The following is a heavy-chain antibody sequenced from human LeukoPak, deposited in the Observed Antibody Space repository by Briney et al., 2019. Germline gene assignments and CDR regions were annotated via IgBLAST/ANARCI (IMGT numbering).Heavy chain of an antibody. V-gene: IGHV4-39*02. D-gene: IGHD1-26*01. J-gene: IGHJ3*01. CDR2: IYYSGST. CDR1: GVSISSSSYY. Sequence: SETLSLTCTVSGVSISSSSYYWGWIRQPPGKGLEWIGSIYYSGSTYYNPALKSRVTISVDTSNNQFSLRLSSVTAADTAVYYCTRDGRRGTFGDAFDLWGQGTIITVSS. CDR3: TRDGRRGTFGDAFDL.